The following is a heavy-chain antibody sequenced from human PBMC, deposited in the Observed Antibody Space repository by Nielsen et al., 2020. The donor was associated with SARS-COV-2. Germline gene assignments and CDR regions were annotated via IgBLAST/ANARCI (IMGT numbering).Heavy chain of an antibody. J-gene: IGHJ4*02. CDR1: GFTFSDYY. Sequence: GESLKISCAASGFTFSDYYMSWIRQAPGKGLEWVSYISSSSRYTNYAESVKGRFTISRDNAKNTLYLQMNSLRAEDTAVYYCARDLWFGELFDYWGQGTLVTVSS. D-gene: IGHD3-10*01. CDR3: ARDLWFGELFDY. V-gene: IGHV3-11*06. CDR2: ISSSSRYT.